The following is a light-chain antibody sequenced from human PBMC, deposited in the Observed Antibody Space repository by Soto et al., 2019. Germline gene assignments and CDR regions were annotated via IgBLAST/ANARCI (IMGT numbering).Light chain of an antibody. CDR2: EGS. V-gene: IGLV2-23*01. Sequence: QSVLTQPASVSGSPGQSITISCTGTSSDVGSYNLVSWYQQHPGKALKLMIYEGSKRPSGVSNRFSGSKSGNTASLTISGLQAEDEADYYCCSYACSSTVVFGGGTQLTVL. CDR1: SSDVGSYNL. CDR3: CSYACSSTVV. J-gene: IGLJ2*01.